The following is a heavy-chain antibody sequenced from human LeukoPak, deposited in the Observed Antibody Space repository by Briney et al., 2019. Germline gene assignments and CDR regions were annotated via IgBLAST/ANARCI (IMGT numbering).Heavy chain of an antibody. V-gene: IGHV3-7*04. Sequence: GGSLRLSCAASGFTFSSFAMHWVRQAPGKGLEWVANIKQDGSEKYYVDSVKGRFTISRDNAKNSLYLQMNSLTAEDTAVYYCARGGGSGYDWGTVHGGQGPLVTVSS. J-gene: IGHJ4*02. CDR3: ARGGGSGYDWGTVH. CDR2: IKQDGSEK. CDR1: GFTFSSFA. D-gene: IGHD5-12*01.